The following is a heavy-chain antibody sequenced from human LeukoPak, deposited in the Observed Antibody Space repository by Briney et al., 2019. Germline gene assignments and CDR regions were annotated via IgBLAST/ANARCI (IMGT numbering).Heavy chain of an antibody. CDR3: AKNLLGSAAFPWYFDL. J-gene: IGHJ2*01. Sequence: GGSLRLSCAASGLTFSTYGMSWVRQAPGKGLEWVSSITVSGGGSTYVDSVKGRFTISRDNSKNTLYLQMNSLRAEDTAVYYCAKNLLGSAAFPWYFDLWGRGTLVTVSS. CDR2: ITVSGGGS. D-gene: IGHD1-26*01. V-gene: IGHV3-23*01. CDR1: GLTFSTYG.